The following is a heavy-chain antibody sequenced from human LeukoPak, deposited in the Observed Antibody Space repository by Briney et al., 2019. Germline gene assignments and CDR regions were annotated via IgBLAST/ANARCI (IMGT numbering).Heavy chain of an antibody. V-gene: IGHV3-43D*03. D-gene: IGHD3/OR15-3a*01. CDR3: ALSLSGLVGFDY. CDR1: GFSFDDYA. CDR2: ISWDGGST. J-gene: IGHJ4*02. Sequence: GGSLRLSCAASGFSFDDYAMHWVRQAPGKGLEWVSLISWDGGSTYYADSVKGRFTISRDNSKNSLYLQMNSLRAEDTALYYLALSLSGLVGFDYWGQGTLSPSP.